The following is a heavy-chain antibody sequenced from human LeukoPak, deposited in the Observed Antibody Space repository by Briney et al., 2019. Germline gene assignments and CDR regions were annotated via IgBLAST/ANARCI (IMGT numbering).Heavy chain of an antibody. CDR1: GGSISSSSYY. J-gene: IGHJ5*02. Sequence: SETLSLTCTVSGGSISSSSYYWGWIRQPPGKGLEWIGSIYYSGSTYYNPSLKSRVTISVDTSKNQFSLKLSSVTAADTAVYYCARQVTFYADVVWFDPWGQGTLVTVSS. V-gene: IGHV4-39*01. CDR3: ARQVTFYADVVWFDP. CDR2: IYYSGST. D-gene: IGHD4-23*01.